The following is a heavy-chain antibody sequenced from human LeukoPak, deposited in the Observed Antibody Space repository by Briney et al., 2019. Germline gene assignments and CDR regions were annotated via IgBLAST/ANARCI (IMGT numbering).Heavy chain of an antibody. J-gene: IGHJ3*02. D-gene: IGHD6-6*01. CDR1: GFTFSNFW. CDR2: IKQDGSET. V-gene: IGHV3-7*01. Sequence: GGSLRLSCAASGFTFSNFWMSWVRQASGKGLEWVANIKQDGSETYYADSVKGRFTISRDNSKNTLYLQMNSLRAEDTAVYYCACLYSSSPDDAFDIWGQGTMVTVSS. CDR3: ACLYSSSPDDAFDI.